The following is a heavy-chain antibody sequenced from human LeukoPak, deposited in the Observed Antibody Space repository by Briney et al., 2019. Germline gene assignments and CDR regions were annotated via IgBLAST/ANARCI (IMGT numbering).Heavy chain of an antibody. J-gene: IGHJ6*02. V-gene: IGHV3-23*01. D-gene: IGHD3-16*01. CDR1: GFTFSSYA. Sequence: GGSLRLSCATSGFTFSSYAMKWVRQAPGKGLEWVSTISVSAGTYYADSVKGRFTISRDNSKNTLYLQMNSLRAEDTAVYYCAKGVGSYGMDVWGQGTTVTVSS. CDR3: AKGVGSYGMDV. CDR2: ISVSAGT.